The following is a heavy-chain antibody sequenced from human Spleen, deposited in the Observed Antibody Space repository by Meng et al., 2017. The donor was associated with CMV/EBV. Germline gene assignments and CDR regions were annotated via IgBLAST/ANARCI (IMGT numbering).Heavy chain of an antibody. CDR3: ARRYNYGYGLDV. V-gene: IGHV4-59*13. J-gene: IGHJ6*02. CDR1: GGSISSYY. D-gene: IGHD5-18*01. CDR2: IHYTGST. Sequence: SETLSLTCTVSGGSISSYYWTWIRQPPGKGLEWTGYIHYTGSTNYNPSLKSRVTISLDTSKKQFSLELSSVTAADTAVYYCARRYNYGYGLDVWGQGTTVTVSS.